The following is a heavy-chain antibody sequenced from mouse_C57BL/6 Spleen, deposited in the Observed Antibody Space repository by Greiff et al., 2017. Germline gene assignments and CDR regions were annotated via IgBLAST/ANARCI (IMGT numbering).Heavy chain of an antibody. CDR3: ARSFYNGYYVGYWYFDV. Sequence: QVQLQQPGAELVKPGASVKMSCKASGYTFTSYWITWVKQRPGQGLEWIGDIYPGSGSTNYNEKFKSKATLTVDTSSSTSYMQLSSLTSEDSAVDYCARSFYNGYYVGYWYFDVWGTGTTVTVSS. V-gene: IGHV1-55*01. J-gene: IGHJ1*03. D-gene: IGHD2-3*01. CDR1: GYTFTSYW. CDR2: IYPGSGST.